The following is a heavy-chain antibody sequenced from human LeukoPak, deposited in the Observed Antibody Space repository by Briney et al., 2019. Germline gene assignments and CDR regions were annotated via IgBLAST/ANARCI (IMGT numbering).Heavy chain of an antibody. CDR2: IKSKTDGGTT. D-gene: IGHD6-19*01. V-gene: IGHV3-15*01. CDR3: TISSGWYMIDY. Sequence: GGSLRLSCAASGFTFSNAWMSWVRQAPGKGLEWVGRIKSKTDGGTTDYSAPVKGRFTISRDDSKNTLYLQMNSLKTEDTAVYYCTISSGWYMIDYWGQGTLVTVSS. J-gene: IGHJ4*02. CDR1: GFTFSNAW.